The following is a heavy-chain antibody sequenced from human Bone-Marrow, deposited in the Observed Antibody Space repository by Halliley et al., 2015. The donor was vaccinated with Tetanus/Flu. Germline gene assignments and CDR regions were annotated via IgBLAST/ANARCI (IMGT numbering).Heavy chain of an antibody. Sequence: IINPSDGRTSYAENFQGRITVTRDTSSNTVYWEVDSLRSEDTAVYYCARDMSGTGDCDGEPDYWGQGSLVTVSS. D-gene: IGHD2-21*02. CDR3: ARDMSGTGDCDGEPDY. CDR2: INPSDGRT. J-gene: IGHJ4*02. V-gene: IGHV1-46*01.